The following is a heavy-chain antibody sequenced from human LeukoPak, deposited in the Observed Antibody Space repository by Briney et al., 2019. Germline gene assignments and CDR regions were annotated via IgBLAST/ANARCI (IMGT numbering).Heavy chain of an antibody. CDR1: GGSISSYY. J-gene: IGHJ5*02. D-gene: IGHD3-10*01. Sequence: RPSETLSLTCTVSGGSISSYYWSWIRQPPGKGLEWIGYIYYSGSTNYNPSLKSRVTISVDTSKNQFSLKLSSVTAADTAVYYCARYPDYGSGRDDPWGQGTLVTVSS. CDR3: ARYPDYGSGRDDP. V-gene: IGHV4-59*01. CDR2: IYYSGST.